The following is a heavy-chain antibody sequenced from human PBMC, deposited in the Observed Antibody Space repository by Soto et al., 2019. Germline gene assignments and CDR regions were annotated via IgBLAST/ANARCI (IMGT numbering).Heavy chain of an antibody. CDR1: GGTFSSYT. CDR2: IIPIIGIA. Sequence: QVQLVQSGAEVKKPGSSVKVSCKASGGTFSSYTISWVRQAPGQGLEWMGRIIPIIGIANYAQKFQVRVTITADKSTSTAYMELSSLRSEDTAVYYCARPPGRLQTNFDFWGQGTLLTVSS. CDR3: ARPPGRLQTNFDF. V-gene: IGHV1-69*02. J-gene: IGHJ4*02. D-gene: IGHD1-26*01.